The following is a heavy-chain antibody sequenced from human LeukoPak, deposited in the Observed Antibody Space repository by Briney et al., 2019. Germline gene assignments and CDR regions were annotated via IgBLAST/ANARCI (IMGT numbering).Heavy chain of an antibody. CDR3: AREEGKQQMAAFDY. CDR1: GFTFSSYW. Sequence: GGSLGLSCAASGFTFSSYWMSWVRQAPGKGLEWVANMKYDGSEKYYVDSVKGRFTISRDNAKKSLYLQMDSLRAEDTAVYYCAREEGKQQMAAFDYWGQGTLVTVSS. D-gene: IGHD6-13*01. CDR2: MKYDGSEK. J-gene: IGHJ4*02. V-gene: IGHV3-7*01.